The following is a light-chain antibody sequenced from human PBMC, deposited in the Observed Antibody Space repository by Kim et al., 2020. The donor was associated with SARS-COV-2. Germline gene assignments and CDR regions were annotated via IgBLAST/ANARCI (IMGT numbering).Light chain of an antibody. V-gene: IGKV3-11*01. J-gene: IGKJ1*01. CDR1: QSVNSH. CDR2: DAS. Sequence: PWERATLSCRPSQSVNSHVAWYQQRPGQAPRLLIYDASSRATGIPARFSGRESGTDFTLTISSLEPEDFAVYYCQHNKTFGQGTKVDIK. CDR3: QHNKT.